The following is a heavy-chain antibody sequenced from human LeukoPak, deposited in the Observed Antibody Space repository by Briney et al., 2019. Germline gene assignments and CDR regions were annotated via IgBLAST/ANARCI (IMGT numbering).Heavy chain of an antibody. CDR3: ATSSPEYYYFDY. J-gene: IGHJ4*02. V-gene: IGHV1-69*04. Sequence: SVKVSCKASGGTFSSYAISWVRQAPGQGLEWMGRIIPILGIANYAQKFQGRVTITADKSTSTAYMELSSLRSEDTAVYYCATSSPEYYYFDYWGQGTLVTVSS. CDR1: GGTFSSYA. D-gene: IGHD2/OR15-2a*01. CDR2: IIPILGIA.